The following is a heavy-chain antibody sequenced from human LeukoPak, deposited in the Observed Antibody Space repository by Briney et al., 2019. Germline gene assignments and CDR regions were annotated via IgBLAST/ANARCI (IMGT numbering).Heavy chain of an antibody. CDR1: GFTFSSYG. D-gene: IGHD2-21*02. Sequence: GGSLRLSCAASGFTFSSYGMHWVRQAPGKGLEWVAFLSYDGSNKYYADTLKGRFTISRDNSKNTLFLQMNSLRAEDTAVYYRAKDIALYCGGDCYHDYWGQGTLVTVSS. CDR3: AKDIALYCGGDCYHDY. CDR2: LSYDGSNK. J-gene: IGHJ4*02. V-gene: IGHV3-30*18.